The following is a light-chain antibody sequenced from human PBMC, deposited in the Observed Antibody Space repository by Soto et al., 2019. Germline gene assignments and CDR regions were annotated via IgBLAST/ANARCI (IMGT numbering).Light chain of an antibody. CDR3: QQASDWST. Sequence: EIVMTQSPATLSVSPGERATLSCRASQSVSTNIAWYQQKPGQAPRLLIYGASTRATGIPPRFSGSESGTALTPAVSTPATEPFAVYFCQQASDWSTFGQGTKLKIK. J-gene: IGKJ2*01. CDR1: QSVSTN. V-gene: IGKV3-15*01. CDR2: GAS.